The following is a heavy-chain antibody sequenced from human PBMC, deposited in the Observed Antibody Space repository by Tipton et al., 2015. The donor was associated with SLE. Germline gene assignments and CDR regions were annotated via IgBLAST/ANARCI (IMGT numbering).Heavy chain of an antibody. CDR2: ISSNGNYT. V-gene: IGHV3-21*01. CDR1: GFTLTSYT. CDR3: AKKYCTSLRCDSDWFFDL. D-gene: IGHD2-8*01. Sequence: SLRLSCAASGFTLTSYTLNWVRLAPGKGLEWVSSISSNGNYTFYTQSVRGRFTISRDNAQNSLFLQMNSLRAEDTAVYYCAKKYCTSLRCDSDWFFDLWGRGTLVSVSS. J-gene: IGHJ2*01.